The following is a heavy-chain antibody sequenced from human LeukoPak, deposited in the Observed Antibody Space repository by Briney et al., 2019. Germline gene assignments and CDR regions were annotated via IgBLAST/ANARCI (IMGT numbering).Heavy chain of an antibody. J-gene: IGHJ5*02. V-gene: IGHV3-15*01. CDR3: TTEDLYIILNYMRSSWFDP. CDR1: GFSFFNAW. CDR2: IKNKTDGGTT. D-gene: IGHD1-7*01. Sequence: GGSTRLSCAASGFSFFNAWVCCGRHAPRKGLEWVCGIKNKTDGGTTDYASRVKGRVTISRDDSKNTLYLQTNSRKTEDTAGYYCTTEDLYIILNYMRSSWFDPSGEGTLVTPSS.